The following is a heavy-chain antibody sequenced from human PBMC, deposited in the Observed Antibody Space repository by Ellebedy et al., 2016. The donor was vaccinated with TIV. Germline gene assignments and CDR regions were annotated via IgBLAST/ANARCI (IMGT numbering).Heavy chain of an antibody. CDR2: IYYSGST. CDR1: GGSISSSSYY. V-gene: IGHV4-39*01. D-gene: IGHD5-18*01. CDR3: ATVDTAMVHFDY. J-gene: IGHJ4*02. Sequence: SETLSLTCTVSGGSISSSSYYWGWIRQPPGKGLEWIGSIYYSGSTYYNPSLKSRVTISVDTSKNQFSLKLSSVTAADTAVYYCATVDTAMVHFDYWGQGTLVTVSS.